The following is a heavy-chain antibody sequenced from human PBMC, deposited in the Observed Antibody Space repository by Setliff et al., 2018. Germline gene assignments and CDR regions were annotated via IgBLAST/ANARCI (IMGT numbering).Heavy chain of an antibody. D-gene: IGHD2-2*01. CDR3: ARDRGYCSSTACYPYIPGLDV. Sequence: GASVKVSCKVSGYTLTELSMHWVRQAPGKGFEWMGGFDPEDGETIYAQKFQGRVTMTEDTSTDTAYMELRSLRSDDTAVYYCARDRGYCSSTACYPYIPGLDVWGQGTMVTVSS. CDR1: GYTLTELS. CDR2: FDPEDGET. J-gene: IGHJ3*01. V-gene: IGHV1-24*01.